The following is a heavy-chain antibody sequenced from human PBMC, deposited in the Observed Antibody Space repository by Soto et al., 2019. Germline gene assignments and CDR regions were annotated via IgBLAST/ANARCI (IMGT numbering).Heavy chain of an antibody. D-gene: IGHD2-15*01. J-gene: IGHJ4*02. CDR1: GFSLSTSGVG. CDR2: IYWDDDK. V-gene: IGHV2-5*02. CDR3: SHKGACYRGFKY. Sequence: QITLKESGPTLVKPTQTLTLACTFSGFSLSTSGVGVAWISPPPGKALEWLALIYWDDDKRYSPSLKSRRTITKDTYKNHVVLTMTNMDPVDTDTYYCSHKGACYRGFKYWCQGTLVTGSS.